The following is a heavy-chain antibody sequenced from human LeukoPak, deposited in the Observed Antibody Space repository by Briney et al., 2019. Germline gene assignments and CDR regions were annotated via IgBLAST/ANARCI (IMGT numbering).Heavy chain of an antibody. V-gene: IGHV4-34*01. D-gene: IGHD3-22*01. CDR1: GGSFSGYY. J-gene: IGHJ5*02. CDR2: INHSGST. CDR3: ARGQDYYDSSGYRFDP. Sequence: PSEALSLTCAVSGGSFSGYYWSWIRRPPGKGLEWIGEINHSGSTNYNPSLKSRVTISVDTSKNQFSLKLSSVTAADTAVYYCARGQDYYDSSGYRFDPWGQGTLVTVSS.